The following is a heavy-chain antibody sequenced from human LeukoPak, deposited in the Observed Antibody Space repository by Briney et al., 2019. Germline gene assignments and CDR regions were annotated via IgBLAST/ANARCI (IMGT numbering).Heavy chain of an antibody. CDR2: IKSKTDGGTT. V-gene: IGHV3-15*01. CDR1: GFTFSNAW. J-gene: IGHJ4*02. Sequence: GGSLRLSCAASGFTFSNAWMSWVRQAPGKGLEWVGRIKSKTDGGTTDYAAPVKGRFTISRDDSKNTLYLQMNSLKTEDTAVYYCTTEYSGYDFLAHFDYWGQGTLVTVSS. CDR3: TTEYSGYDFLAHFDY. D-gene: IGHD5-12*01.